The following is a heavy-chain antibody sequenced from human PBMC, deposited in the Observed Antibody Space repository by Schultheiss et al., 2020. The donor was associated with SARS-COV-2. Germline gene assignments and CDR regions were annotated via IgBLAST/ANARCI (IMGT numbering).Heavy chain of an antibody. CDR1: GGSFSDYS. J-gene: IGHJ5*02. V-gene: IGHV4-34*01. CDR3: ARGPIVVVPAAMPPFDP. CDR2: INHSGST. Sequence: SQTLSLTCAVYGGSFSDYSWTWVRQPPGKGLEWIGEINHSGSTNYNPSLKSRVTISVDTSKNQFSLKLSSVTAADTAVYYCARGPIVVVPAAMPPFDPWGQGTLVTVAS. D-gene: IGHD2-2*01.